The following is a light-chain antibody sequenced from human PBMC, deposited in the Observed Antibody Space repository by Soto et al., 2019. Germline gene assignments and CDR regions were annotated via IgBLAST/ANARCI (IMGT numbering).Light chain of an antibody. Sequence: PGERATLSCRASQTVSSNYLAWCQQTPGQAPRLLIYGASTRAAGIPDRFSGSGSGTDFTLTITRLEPEDSAVYFCQQYTGPPTTFRQGTKGDIK. CDR1: QTVSSNY. CDR2: GAS. V-gene: IGKV3-20*01. CDR3: QQYTGPPTT. J-gene: IGKJ1*01.